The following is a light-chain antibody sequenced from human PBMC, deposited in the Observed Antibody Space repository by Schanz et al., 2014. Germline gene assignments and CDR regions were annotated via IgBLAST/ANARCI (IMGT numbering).Light chain of an antibody. CDR3: SSYAGSSTLWV. V-gene: IGLV2-8*01. CDR2: EVS. J-gene: IGLJ3*02. Sequence: QSALTQPPSASGSPGQSVTISCTGTSSDVGGYSHVSWYQQHPGKHPKLIIYEVSKRPSGVPDRFSGSKSGNTASLTVSGLHAEDEADYYCSSYAGSSTLWVFGGGTKLTVL. CDR1: SSDVGGYSH.